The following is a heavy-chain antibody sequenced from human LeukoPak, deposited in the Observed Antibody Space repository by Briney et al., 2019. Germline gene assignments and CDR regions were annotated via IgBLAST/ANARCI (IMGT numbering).Heavy chain of an antibody. CDR1: GYTFTGYY. J-gene: IGHJ4*02. CDR3: ARAPSIAVAGNDY. CDR2: INPNSGGT. V-gene: IGHV1-2*06. D-gene: IGHD6-19*01. Sequence: ASVKVSCKASGYTFTGYYMHWVRQAPGQGLEWVGRINPNSGGTNYAQKFQGRVTMTRDTSISTAYMELSRLRSDDTAVYYCARAPSIAVAGNDYWGQGTLVTVSS.